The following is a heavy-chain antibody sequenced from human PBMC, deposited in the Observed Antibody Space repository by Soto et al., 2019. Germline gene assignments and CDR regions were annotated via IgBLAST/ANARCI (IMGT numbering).Heavy chain of an antibody. CDR3: ARAAPFYGGNSVWFVY. V-gene: IGHV4-34*01. Sequence: SETLSLTCAVYGGSFSGYYWSWIRQPPGKGLEWIGEINHSGSTNYNPSLKSRVTISVDTSKNQFSLKLSSVTAADTAVYYCARAAPFYGGNSVWFVYWGQGTLVTVSS. J-gene: IGHJ4*02. D-gene: IGHD4-17*01. CDR1: GGSFSGYY. CDR2: INHSGST.